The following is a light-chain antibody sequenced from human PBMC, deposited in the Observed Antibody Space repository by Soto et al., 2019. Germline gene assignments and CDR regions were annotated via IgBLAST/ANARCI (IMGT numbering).Light chain of an antibody. CDR1: QSVTSN. V-gene: IGKV3-20*01. Sequence: DIVITQLPATLSVYPGARATLSCKASQSVTSNLAWYQQKPGQAPRIIIYGASSRATGIPDRFSGSRSGTDCTLTISRLEPEDVAVYYCQQYGNSPITLVQGTRLEI. J-gene: IGKJ5*01. CDR2: GAS. CDR3: QQYGNSPIT.